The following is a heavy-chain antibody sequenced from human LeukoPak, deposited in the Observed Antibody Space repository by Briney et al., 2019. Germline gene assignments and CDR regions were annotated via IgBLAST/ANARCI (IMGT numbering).Heavy chain of an antibody. V-gene: IGHV4-59*01. CDR2: IYYSGST. Sequence: SETLSLTCTVSGGSIRSYYWSWIRQPPGKGLEWIAYIYYSGSTNYNPSLKSRVTISVDTSKNQFSLKLSSVTAADTAVYYCARQAYSFDSSGYYRPNWFDPWGQGSLVTISS. CDR3: ARQAYSFDSSGYYRPNWFDP. CDR1: GGSIRSYY. D-gene: IGHD3-22*01. J-gene: IGHJ5*02.